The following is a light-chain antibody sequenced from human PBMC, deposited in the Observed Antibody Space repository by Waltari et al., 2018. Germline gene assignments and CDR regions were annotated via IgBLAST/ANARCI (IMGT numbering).Light chain of an antibody. V-gene: IGLV3-21*04. CDR3: QVWHAALDPGV. J-gene: IGLJ1*01. CDR2: YAS. CDR1: NIGSYS. Sequence: SYVLTQPPSVSVAPGETARITCGGDNIGSYSVHWYQQKPGQAPVLVIRYASDRPSGCPARVSCSNSANTATLTISRVEAGDEANYYCQVWHAALDPGVFGTGTEVTV.